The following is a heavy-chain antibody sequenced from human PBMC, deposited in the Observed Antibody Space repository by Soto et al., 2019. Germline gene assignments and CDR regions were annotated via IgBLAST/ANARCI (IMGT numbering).Heavy chain of an antibody. V-gene: IGHV1-3*01. CDR2: INAGNGNT. Sequence: ASVKVSCKASGYTFTSYAMHWVRQAPGQRLEWMGWINAGNGNTKYSQKFQGRVTITRDTSASTAYMELSSLRSEDTAVYYCARDTPITPFIYSGYDSGSFFDYWGQGTLVTVSS. D-gene: IGHD5-12*01. CDR1: GYTFTSYA. CDR3: ARDTPITPFIYSGYDSGSFFDY. J-gene: IGHJ4*02.